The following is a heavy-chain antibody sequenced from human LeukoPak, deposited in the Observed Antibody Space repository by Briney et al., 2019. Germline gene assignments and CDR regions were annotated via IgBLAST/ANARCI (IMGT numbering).Heavy chain of an antibody. Sequence: KPSETLFLTCTVSGGSVSSDNYYWSWIRQPPGEGLEWIGCINYSGNTNYNPSLKSRVTMSVDTSKSQFSLNLTSVTAADTAVYYCGRGFRWTDYWGQGTLVTVSS. CDR2: INYSGNT. CDR1: GGSVSSDNYY. V-gene: IGHV4-61*01. D-gene: IGHD4-23*01. J-gene: IGHJ4*02. CDR3: GRGFRWTDY.